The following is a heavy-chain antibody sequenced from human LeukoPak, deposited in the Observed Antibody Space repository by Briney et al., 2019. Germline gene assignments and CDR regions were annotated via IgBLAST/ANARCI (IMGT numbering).Heavy chain of an antibody. CDR2: VNPSSISA. CDR3: ARDGINYRGWFDP. Sequence: GASVKVSCKASGYTVTNYYMHWVRQAPGQGLEWMGIVNPSSISASYAQKFQGRVTMTRDTSTSTVSMELSSLRSDDTAVYYCARDGINYRGWFDPWGQGTLVTVSS. V-gene: IGHV1-46*01. CDR1: GYTVTNYY. J-gene: IGHJ5*02. D-gene: IGHD1-26*01.